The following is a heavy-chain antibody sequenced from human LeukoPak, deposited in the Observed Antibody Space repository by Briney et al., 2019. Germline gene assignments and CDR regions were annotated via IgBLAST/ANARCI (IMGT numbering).Heavy chain of an antibody. CDR3: AREPAHSIAAAGTDAFDI. Sequence: SVKVFCKASGGTFSSYAISWVRQAPGQGLEWMGGIIPIFGTANYAQKFQGRVTITADESTSTAYMELSSLRSEDTAVYYCAREPAHSIAAAGTDAFDIWGQGTMVTVSS. D-gene: IGHD6-13*01. J-gene: IGHJ3*02. V-gene: IGHV1-69*01. CDR2: IIPIFGTA. CDR1: GGTFSSYA.